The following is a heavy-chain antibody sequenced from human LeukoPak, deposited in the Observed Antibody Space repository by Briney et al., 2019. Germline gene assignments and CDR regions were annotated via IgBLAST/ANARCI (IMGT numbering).Heavy chain of an antibody. Sequence: PGGSLRLSCAASGFTFSSYAMSWVRQAPGKGLEWVSAISGSGGSTYYADSVKGRFTISRDNSKNTLYLQMNSLRAEDTAVYYCAKDTGDYDSSGYWSSYILNYFDYWGQGTLVTVSS. CDR2: ISGSGGST. D-gene: IGHD3-22*01. V-gene: IGHV3-23*01. CDR3: AKDTGDYDSSGYWSSYILNYFDY. J-gene: IGHJ4*02. CDR1: GFTFSSYA.